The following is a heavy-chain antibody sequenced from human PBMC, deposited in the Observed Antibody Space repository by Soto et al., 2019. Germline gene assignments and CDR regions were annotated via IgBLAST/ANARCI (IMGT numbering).Heavy chain of an antibody. D-gene: IGHD6-13*01. CDR2: INAGNGNT. V-gene: IGHV1-3*01. J-gene: IGHJ5*02. CDR3: ARGGPRSSWPLSPPRGFDP. CDR1: GYTFTSYA. Sequence: ASVKVSCKASGYTFTSYAMHWVRQAPGQRLEWMGWINAGNGNTKYSQKFQGRVTITRDTSASTAYMELSSLRSEDTAVYYCARGGPRSSWPLSPPRGFDPWGQGTLVTVSS.